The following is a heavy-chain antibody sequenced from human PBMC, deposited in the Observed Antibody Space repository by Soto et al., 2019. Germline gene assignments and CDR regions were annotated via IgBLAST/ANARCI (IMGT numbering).Heavy chain of an antibody. D-gene: IGHD6-19*01. V-gene: IGHV4-59*01. CDR2: IYYSGST. CDR3: ARGNSGWYSLNWFDP. CDR1: GGSISSYY. Sequence: SETLSLTCTVSGGSISSYYWSWIRQPPGKGLEWIGYIYYSGSTNYNPSLKSRVTISVDTSKNQFSLKLSSVTAADTAVYYCARGNSGWYSLNWFDPWGQGTLVTVSS. J-gene: IGHJ5*02.